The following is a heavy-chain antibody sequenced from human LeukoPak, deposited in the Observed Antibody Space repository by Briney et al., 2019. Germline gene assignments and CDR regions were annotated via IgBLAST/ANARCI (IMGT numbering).Heavy chain of an antibody. J-gene: IGHJ5*02. Sequence: GGSLRLSCAASESTFSNYTMNWVRQAPGKGLEWVSAISSGSRYIYYADSMRGRFTISRDNFKNTMYLQMNSLRPEDTALYYCARDRAVAQNWVALDPWGQGTLVTVSS. D-gene: IGHD7-27*01. CDR3: ARDRAVAQNWVALDP. CDR1: ESTFSNYT. CDR2: ISSGSRYI. V-gene: IGHV3-21*01.